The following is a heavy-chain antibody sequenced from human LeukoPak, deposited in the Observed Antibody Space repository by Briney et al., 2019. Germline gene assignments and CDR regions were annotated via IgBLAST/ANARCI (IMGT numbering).Heavy chain of an antibody. V-gene: IGHV4-39*01. CDR2: IYYSGST. D-gene: IGHD3-22*01. CDR1: GGSISSSSYY. Sequence: SETLSLTCTVSGGSISSSSYYWGWISQPPGKGLEWIGSIYYSGSTYYNPSLKSRVTISVDTSKNQFSLKLSSVTAADTAVYYCARREVGRYYDSSGYLSPTARDAFDIWGQGTMVTVSS. J-gene: IGHJ3*02. CDR3: ARREVGRYYDSSGYLSPTARDAFDI.